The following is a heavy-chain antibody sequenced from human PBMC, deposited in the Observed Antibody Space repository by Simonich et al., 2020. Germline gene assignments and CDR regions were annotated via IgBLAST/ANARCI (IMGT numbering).Heavy chain of an antibody. V-gene: IGHV1-2*02. CDR2: INPNGGGK. Sequence: QVQLVQSGAEVKKPGASVKVSCKASGYTLTGYYMHWVRQAPGHGLEGMGLINPNGGGKNYAQKFQGRVTRTRDTSISTAYMELSRLRSDDTAVYYCARRGGAGWGQGTMVTVSS. D-gene: IGHD6-19*01. J-gene: IGHJ3*01. CDR1: GYTLTGYY. CDR3: ARRGGAG.